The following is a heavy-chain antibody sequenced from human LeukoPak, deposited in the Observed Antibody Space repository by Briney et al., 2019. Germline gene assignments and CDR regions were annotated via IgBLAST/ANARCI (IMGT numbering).Heavy chain of an antibody. D-gene: IGHD5-18*01. J-gene: IGHJ3*02. Sequence: PSETLSLTCTVSGGSGSSGSYYWRWIRQPPGKGLEWIGYIYYSGSTNYNPSLKSRVTISVDTSKNQFSLKLSSVTAADTAVYYCARSNTAMAPRAFDIWGQGTMVTVSS. V-gene: IGHV4-61*01. CDR1: GGSGSSGSYY. CDR2: IYYSGST. CDR3: ARSNTAMAPRAFDI.